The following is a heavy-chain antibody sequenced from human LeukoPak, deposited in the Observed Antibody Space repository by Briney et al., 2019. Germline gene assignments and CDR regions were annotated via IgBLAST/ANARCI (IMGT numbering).Heavy chain of an antibody. D-gene: IGHD3-10*01. CDR3: ARLLRGANYYYYGMGV. V-gene: IGHV5-10-1*01. CDR2: IDPSDSYT. Sequence: GESLKISCKGSGYSFTSYWISWVRQMPGKGLEWMGRIDPSDSYTNYSPSFQGHVTISADKSISTAYLQWSSLKASDTAMYYCARLLRGANYYYYGMGVWGQGTTVTVSS. CDR1: GYSFTSYW. J-gene: IGHJ6*02.